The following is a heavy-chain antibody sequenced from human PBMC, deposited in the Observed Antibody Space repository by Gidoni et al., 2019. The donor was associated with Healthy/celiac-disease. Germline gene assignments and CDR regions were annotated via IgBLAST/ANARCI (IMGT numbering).Heavy chain of an antibody. CDR2: INPNSGGT. J-gene: IGHJ3*02. CDR1: GYTFTGYY. Sequence: QVQLVQSGAEVKKPGASVKVSCKASGYTFTGYYMHWVRQAPGQGLEWMGWINPNSGGTNYAQKFQGWVTMTRDTSISTAYMELSRLRSDDTAVYYCARGGITMIVVVPDAFDIWGQGTMVTASS. CDR3: ARGGITMIVVVPDAFDI. D-gene: IGHD3-22*01. V-gene: IGHV1-2*04.